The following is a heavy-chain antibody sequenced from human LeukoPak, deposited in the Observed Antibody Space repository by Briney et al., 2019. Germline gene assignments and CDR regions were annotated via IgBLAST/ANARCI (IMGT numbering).Heavy chain of an antibody. J-gene: IGHJ5*02. D-gene: IGHD1-1*01. V-gene: IGHV4-59*01. CDR2: IYYSGST. CDR1: GGSISSYY. Sequence: PSETLSLTCTVSGGSISSYYWSWIRQPPGKGLEWIGYIYYSGSTNYNPSLKSRVTISVDTSKNQFSLKLSSVTAADTAVYYCARDSGHQLGASWFDPWGQGTLVTVSS. CDR3: ARDSGHQLGASWFDP.